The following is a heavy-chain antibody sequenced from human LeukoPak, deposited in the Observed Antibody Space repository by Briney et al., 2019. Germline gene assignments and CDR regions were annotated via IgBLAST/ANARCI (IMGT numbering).Heavy chain of an antibody. CDR1: GFTFSSYA. CDR3: ARDRVGATDYFDY. Sequence: GRSLRLFCAASGFTFSSYAMHWVRQAPGKGLEWVAVISYDGSNKYYADSVKGRFTISRDNSKNTLYLQMNSLRAEDTAVYYCARDRVGATDYFDYWGQGTLVTVSS. D-gene: IGHD1-26*01. CDR2: ISYDGSNK. V-gene: IGHV3-30-3*01. J-gene: IGHJ4*02.